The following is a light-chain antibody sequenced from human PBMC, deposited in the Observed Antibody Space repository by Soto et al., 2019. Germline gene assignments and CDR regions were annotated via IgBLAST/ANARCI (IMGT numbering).Light chain of an antibody. CDR2: EGT. Sequence: QSALTQPASVSGSPGQSITISCTRSSTDLENYNLVSWYQHCPDKAPKLIIYEGTKRPSEISDRFSGSESDTTASLIISGHQPEDEADYYCSSYAGSSARVVFGGGTKLTVL. CDR3: SSYAGSSARVV. CDR1: STDLENYNL. V-gene: IGLV2-23*01. J-gene: IGLJ2*01.